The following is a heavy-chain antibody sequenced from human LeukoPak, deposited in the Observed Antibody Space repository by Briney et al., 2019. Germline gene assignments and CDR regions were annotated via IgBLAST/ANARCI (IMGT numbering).Heavy chain of an antibody. Sequence: KPSETLSLTCAVYGGSFSGYYWSWIRQPPGKWLEWIGEINHSGSTNYNPSLKSRVTISVDTSKNQFSLKLSSVTAADTAVYYCARVGLGSGWSMDYWGQGTLVTVSS. J-gene: IGHJ4*02. CDR3: ARVGLGSGWSMDY. CDR2: INHSGST. V-gene: IGHV4-34*01. CDR1: GGSFSGYY. D-gene: IGHD6-19*01.